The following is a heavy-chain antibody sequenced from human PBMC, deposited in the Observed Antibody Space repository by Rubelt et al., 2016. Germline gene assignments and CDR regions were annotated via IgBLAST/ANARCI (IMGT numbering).Heavy chain of an antibody. Sequence: GGGLVKPGGSLRLSCAASGFTFSNYRMTWVRQAPGKGLEWVSSISSTSSYIYYADSVKGRFTISRDNAKNSLYLQMNSLRDDDTAVYYCAREAVATNFDYWGQGTLVTVSS. CDR1: GFTFSNYR. V-gene: IGHV3-21*01. D-gene: IGHD5-12*01. CDR2: ISSTSSYI. CDR3: AREAVATNFDY. J-gene: IGHJ4*02.